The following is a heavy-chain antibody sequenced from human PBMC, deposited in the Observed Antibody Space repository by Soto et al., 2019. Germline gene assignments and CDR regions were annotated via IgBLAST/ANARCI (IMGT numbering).Heavy chain of an antibody. CDR3: AYSANHRYFFDS. CDR1: GGSFRSYA. D-gene: IGHD5-18*01. Sequence: QVQLVQSGAEVKKPGSSVKASCKASGGSFRSYAVNWVRQAPGQGLECLGGIIPIFGTPNYAQQFHGRVSITADESTSTVYMDLISLTSEDTAVYYCAYSANHRYFFDSWGQGTLVTVSS. V-gene: IGHV1-69*12. CDR2: IIPIFGTP. J-gene: IGHJ5*01.